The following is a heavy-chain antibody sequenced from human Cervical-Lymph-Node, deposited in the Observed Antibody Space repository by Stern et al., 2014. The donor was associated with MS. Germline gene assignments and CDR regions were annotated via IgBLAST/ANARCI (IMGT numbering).Heavy chain of an antibody. V-gene: IGHV1-46*01. CDR3: ARGSPDYYEYSGYQMGWY. CDR1: GYTFTKYY. CDR2: VRPSGESS. D-gene: IGHD3-16*01. Sequence: QMQLVESGVEVKKPGASVKVSCKTSGYTFTKYYMRWVRQAPGEGLEWLAIVRPSGESSTYAQTFQGRVNMTRDTSKTTAYMELSSLRSEDTAVYFCARGSPDYYEYSGYQMGWYWGQGTLVTVSS. J-gene: IGHJ4*02.